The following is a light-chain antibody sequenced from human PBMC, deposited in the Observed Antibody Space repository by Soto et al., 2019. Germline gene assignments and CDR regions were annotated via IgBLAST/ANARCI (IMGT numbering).Light chain of an antibody. CDR2: AAS. J-gene: IGKJ3*01. CDR3: QQLNSYPPF. Sequence: DIQLTQSPSFLSASVGYRVTITCRASQGISSYLAWYQQKPGKAPKLLIYAASTLQSGVPSRFSGSGSGTEFTLTISSLQPEDFATYYCQQLNSYPPFFGPGTKVDIK. CDR1: QGISSY. V-gene: IGKV1-9*01.